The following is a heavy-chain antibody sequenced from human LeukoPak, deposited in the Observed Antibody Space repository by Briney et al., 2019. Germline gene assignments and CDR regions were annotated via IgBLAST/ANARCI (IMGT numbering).Heavy chain of an antibody. V-gene: IGHV4-61*02. Sequence: SETLSLTCTVSGGSSSSGSYYWSWIQQPAGKGLEWIGRICTSGSTNYNHSLKSQVTISVDTSKNQFSLKLSSVTAADTAVYYCARPDGNAFDIWGQGTMVTVSS. CDR3: ARPDGNAFDI. CDR2: ICTSGST. D-gene: IGHD2-15*01. CDR1: GGSSSSGSYY. J-gene: IGHJ3*02.